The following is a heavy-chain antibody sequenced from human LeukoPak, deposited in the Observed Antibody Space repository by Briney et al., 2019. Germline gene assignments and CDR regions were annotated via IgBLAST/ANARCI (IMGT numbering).Heavy chain of an antibody. CDR2: ISGSAGIT. CDR3: AHGTMYQLDF. J-gene: IGHJ4*02. CDR1: RFSFSSYG. Sequence: GGSLRLSCAASRFSFSSYGMSWVRQAPGMGLEWVSAISGSAGITYYADSVRGRFTISRDNSKNTLYLQMNSLRAEDTAVYYCAHGTMYQLDFWGQGTLVTVSS. D-gene: IGHD2-2*01. V-gene: IGHV3-23*01.